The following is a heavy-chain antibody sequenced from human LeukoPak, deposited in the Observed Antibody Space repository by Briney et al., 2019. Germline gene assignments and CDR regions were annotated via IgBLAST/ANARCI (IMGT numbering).Heavy chain of an antibody. J-gene: IGHJ4*02. D-gene: IGHD3-16*01. Sequence: GGSLRLSCAASGFTFTNYGMGWVRQAPGKGLEWVSVIYSGGSTYYADSVKGRFTISRDNSRNTLYLQMNSLRAEDTAVYYCARGGGRELDYWGQGTLVTVSS. V-gene: IGHV3-66*01. CDR2: IYSGGST. CDR3: ARGGGRELDY. CDR1: GFTFTNYG.